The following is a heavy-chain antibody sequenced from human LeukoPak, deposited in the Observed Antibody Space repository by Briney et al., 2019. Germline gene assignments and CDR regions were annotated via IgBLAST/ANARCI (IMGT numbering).Heavy chain of an antibody. D-gene: IGHD2-15*01. V-gene: IGHV3-9*01. CDR3: AKDFWGYCSGGSCFFDY. J-gene: IGHJ4*02. Sequence: PGGSLRLSCAASGFTFDDYAMHWVRQAPGKGLEWVSGISWNSGSIGYADSAKGRFTISRDNAKNSLYLQMNSLRAEDTALYYCAKDFWGYCSGGSCFFDYWGQGTLVTVSS. CDR2: ISWNSGSI. CDR1: GFTFDDYA.